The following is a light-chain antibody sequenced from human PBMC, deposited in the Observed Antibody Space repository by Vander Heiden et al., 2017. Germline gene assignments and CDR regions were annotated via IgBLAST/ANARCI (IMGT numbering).Light chain of an antibody. CDR3: QSYDSSLGGSKV. CDR2: GNS. Sequence: QSVLTQPPSVSGAPGPRPTISCTGSSSNIGAGYDGHWYQPCPGKDPKLLSKGNSNRPSGVPDRFSGCKSGTSASLATTGLQAEDEAEDDGQSYDSSLGGSKVFGTGTKVTVL. V-gene: IGLV1-40*01. CDR1: SSNIGAGYD. J-gene: IGLJ1*01.